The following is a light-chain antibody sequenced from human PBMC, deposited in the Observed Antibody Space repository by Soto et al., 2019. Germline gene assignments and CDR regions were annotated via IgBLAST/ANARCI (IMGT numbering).Light chain of an antibody. Sequence: DLQMTQSPSTLSASVGDRVTITCRASQSISSWLAWYQQKPGKAPKRLIYKASRLESGVTSRFSSRGSRTEFTLTISRLQPDDFATYYSQQYNSYSQTFGQGTKVEIK. CDR3: QQYNSYSQT. V-gene: IGKV1-5*03. J-gene: IGKJ1*01. CDR2: KAS. CDR1: QSISSW.